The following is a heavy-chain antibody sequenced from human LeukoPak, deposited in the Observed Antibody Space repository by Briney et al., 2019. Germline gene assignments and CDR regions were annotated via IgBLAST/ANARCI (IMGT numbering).Heavy chain of an antibody. V-gene: IGHV3-21*01. CDR2: ISSSSSYI. Sequence: PGGSLRLSCAASGFTFSNYAMSWVRQAPGKGLEWVSSISSSSSYIYYADSVKGRFTISRDNAKNSLYLQMNSLRAEDTAVYYCARDGEGGSGSYYLDYWGQGTLVTVSS. J-gene: IGHJ4*02. CDR3: ARDGEGGSGSYYLDY. CDR1: GFTFSNYA. D-gene: IGHD3-10*01.